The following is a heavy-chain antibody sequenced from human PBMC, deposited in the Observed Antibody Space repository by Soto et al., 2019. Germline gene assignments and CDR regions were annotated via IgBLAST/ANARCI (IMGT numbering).Heavy chain of an antibody. V-gene: IGHV4-30-4*01. CDR3: AREDDGGDRDYYGLDV. J-gene: IGHJ6*02. Sequence: SETLSLTCTVSGGSISTDHYHWTWIRQAPGKGLEWIGYIHYSGSIQFNPSLQSRVSMSVDTSKNLFSLRLSSVTATDTAVYFCAREDDGGDRDYYGLDVWGQGTTITVSS. CDR2: IHYSGSI. D-gene: IGHD2-21*02. CDR1: GGSISTDHYH.